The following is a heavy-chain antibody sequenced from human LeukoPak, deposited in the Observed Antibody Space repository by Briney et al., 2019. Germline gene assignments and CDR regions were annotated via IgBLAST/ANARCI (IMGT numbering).Heavy chain of an antibody. CDR1: GYSFASYR. CDR3: ARHNNWGFDY. D-gene: IGHD7-27*01. V-gene: IGHV5-51*01. J-gene: IGHJ4*02. Sequence: GESLKISCKASGYSFASYRIGWVRQMSGKGLEWMAIIHPNDASTIYSPSFQGQVTISADKSISTAYLQWSTLKASDTAIYYCARHNNWGFDYWDRGTLLTVSS. CDR2: IHPNDAST.